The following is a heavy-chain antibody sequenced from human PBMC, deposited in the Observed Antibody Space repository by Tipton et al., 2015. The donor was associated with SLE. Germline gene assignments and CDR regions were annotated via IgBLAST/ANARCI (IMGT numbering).Heavy chain of an antibody. CDR3: AKDRDAEAAGMGY. Sequence: GSLRLSCAASGFTFSSYEMNWVRQAPGKGLEWVSYISSSGSTIYYADSVKGRFTISRDNSKNTLYLQMNSLRAEDTAVYYCAKDRDAEAAGMGYWGQGTLVTVPS. V-gene: IGHV3-48*03. CDR2: ISSSGSTI. D-gene: IGHD6-13*01. J-gene: IGHJ4*02. CDR1: GFTFSSYE.